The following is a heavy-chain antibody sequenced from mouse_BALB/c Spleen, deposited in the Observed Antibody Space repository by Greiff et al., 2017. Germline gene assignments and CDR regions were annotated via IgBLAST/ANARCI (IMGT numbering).Heavy chain of an antibody. J-gene: IGHJ2*01. CDR1: GYSFTSYYA. CDR3: ARAEIYDDNPFDY. Sequence: EVKLVESGPGLVTPSQSLSLTCTVSGYSFTSYYAWYCLRPSPGNQLEWMGYIGYSGSTCYNPSLKSRIFITRDTSKSQFFLQLNSVTTEDTATYYCARAEIYDDNPFDYWGQGTTLTVSS. CDR2: IGYSGST. D-gene: IGHD2-12*01. V-gene: IGHV3-2*02.